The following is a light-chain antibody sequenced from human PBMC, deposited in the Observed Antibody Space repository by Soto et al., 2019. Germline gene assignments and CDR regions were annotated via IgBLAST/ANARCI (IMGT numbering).Light chain of an antibody. V-gene: IGLV1-44*01. CDR3: AAWDDSLNSWV. Sequence: QSALTQPPSASGTPGQRVTISCSGRNSNIGGFSVNWYQQLPGTAPKLLIYNNNQRPSGVPDRLSGSKSGTSASLAISGLQSEDEADYYCAAWDDSLNSWVFGGGTQLTVL. CDR2: NNN. J-gene: IGLJ3*02. CDR1: NSNIGGFS.